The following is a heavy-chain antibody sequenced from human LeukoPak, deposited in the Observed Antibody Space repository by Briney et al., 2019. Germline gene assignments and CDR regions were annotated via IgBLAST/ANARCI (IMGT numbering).Heavy chain of an antibody. D-gene: IGHD3-22*01. CDR2: INPNSGGT. V-gene: IGHV1-2*02. Sequence: ASVKVSCKASGYTFTGYYMHWVRQAPGQGLEWMGWINPNSGGTSYAPKFQGRVTMTRDTSTGTVYMELSSLRSEDTAVYYCARVHDSSGYSFDYWGQGTLVTVSS. J-gene: IGHJ4*02. CDR1: GYTFTGYY. CDR3: ARVHDSSGYSFDY.